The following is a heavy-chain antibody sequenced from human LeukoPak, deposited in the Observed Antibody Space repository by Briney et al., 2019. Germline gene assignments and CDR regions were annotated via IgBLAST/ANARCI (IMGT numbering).Heavy chain of an antibody. Sequence: PGESLRLSCAASGFPFSNYAMSWVRQAPGKGLEWVSLMTGSGDNTYYADSVKGRFTISRDNSKNTLYLQMDSLTAEDTAIYYCAIYSGTARSHDYWGQGTPVTVSA. CDR2: MTGSGDNT. J-gene: IGHJ4*02. CDR3: AIYSGTARSHDY. V-gene: IGHV3-23*01. CDR1: GFPFSNYA. D-gene: IGHD5-12*01.